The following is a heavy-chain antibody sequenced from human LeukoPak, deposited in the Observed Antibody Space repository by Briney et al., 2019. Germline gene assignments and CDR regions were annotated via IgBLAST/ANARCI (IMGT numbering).Heavy chain of an antibody. D-gene: IGHD3-10*01. Sequence: ASVKVSCKASGYTFTSYYMHWVRQAPGQGLDWMGIINPSGGSTSYAQKFQGRVTMTRDTSTSTVYMELSSLRSEDTAVYYCARGPLWFGELPAYYFDYWGQGTLVTVSS. CDR1: GYTFTSYY. CDR3: ARGPLWFGELPAYYFDY. J-gene: IGHJ4*02. CDR2: INPSGGST. V-gene: IGHV1-46*01.